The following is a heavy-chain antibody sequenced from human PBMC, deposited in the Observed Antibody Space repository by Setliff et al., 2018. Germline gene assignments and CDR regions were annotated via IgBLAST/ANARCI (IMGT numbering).Heavy chain of an antibody. CDR1: GYTLTRHD. J-gene: IGHJ5*02. V-gene: IGHV7-4-1*02. Sequence: ASVKVSCKASGYTLTRHDLNWVRQAPGQGLEWMGWISTNNGNPTYAQGFTGRFVFSLDTSLNTAYLRISSLEAEDTALYYCVRGGSGAFDPWGQGTLVTVSS. CDR3: VRGGSGAFDP. D-gene: IGHD2-15*01. CDR2: ISTNNGNP.